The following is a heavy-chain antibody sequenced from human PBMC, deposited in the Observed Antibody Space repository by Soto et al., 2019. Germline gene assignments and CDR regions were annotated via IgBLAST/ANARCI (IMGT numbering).Heavy chain of an antibody. Sequence: SVKVSCKASGGTFSSYAISWVRQAPGQGLAWMGGIIPIFGAANYAQKFQGRVTITADESTSTAYMELSSLRSEDTAVYYCALVYYYDSSGYYGLGHNWFDPWGQGTRVTVSS. CDR1: GGTFSSYA. V-gene: IGHV1-69*13. J-gene: IGHJ5*02. D-gene: IGHD3-22*01. CDR3: ALVYYYDSSGYYGLGHNWFDP. CDR2: IIPIFGAA.